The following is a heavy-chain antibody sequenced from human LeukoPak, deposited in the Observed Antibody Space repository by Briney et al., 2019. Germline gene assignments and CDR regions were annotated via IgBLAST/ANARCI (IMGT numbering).Heavy chain of an antibody. V-gene: IGHV3-23*01. Sequence: GGSLRLSCAASGFAFSSYAMSWVRQAPGTGLEWVSVISGSGGSTVHADSVKGRFTISRDNSKNTLYLQMNSLRAEDTAVYYCAKDMDVSIYGYNFDYWGQGTLVTVSS. CDR2: ISGSGGST. D-gene: IGHD5-24*01. CDR3: AKDMDVSIYGYNFDY. CDR1: GFAFSSYA. J-gene: IGHJ4*02.